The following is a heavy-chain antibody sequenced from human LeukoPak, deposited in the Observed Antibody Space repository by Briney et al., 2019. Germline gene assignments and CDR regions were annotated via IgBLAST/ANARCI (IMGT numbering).Heavy chain of an antibody. CDR3: ARGKGYFDY. Sequence: PSETLPLTCTVSGGSISPYYWSWIRQPPGKGLEWIGYIYYSGSTNYNPSLKSRVTISVDTSKKQFSLKLNSVTAADTAVYYCARGKGYFDYWGQGTLVTVSS. J-gene: IGHJ4*02. CDR2: IYYSGST. CDR1: GGSISPYY. V-gene: IGHV4-59*01.